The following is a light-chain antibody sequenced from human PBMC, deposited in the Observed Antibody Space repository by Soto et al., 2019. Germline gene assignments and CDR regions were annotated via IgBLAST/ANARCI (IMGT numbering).Light chain of an antibody. CDR2: GAS. J-gene: IGKJ1*01. Sequence: EIVLTQSPGTLSLSPGERATLSCRASPSVSSSYLAWYQQKPGQAPRLLIYGASTRATGIPARFSGSGSGTEFTLTISSLQSEDFAVYYCQQYNNWPPGRTFGQGTKVDIK. CDR3: QQYNNWPPGRT. V-gene: IGKV3-15*01. CDR1: PSVSSSY.